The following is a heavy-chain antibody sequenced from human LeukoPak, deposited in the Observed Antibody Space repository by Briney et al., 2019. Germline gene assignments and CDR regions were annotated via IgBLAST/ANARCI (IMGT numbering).Heavy chain of an antibody. V-gene: IGHV3-66*01. CDR2: IYSGGST. J-gene: IGHJ4*02. CDR1: GFTVSSNY. CDR3: ARETYDSSGYYLPFDY. Sequence: GGSLRLSCAASGFTVSSNYMSWVRQAPGKGLEWVSVIYSGGSTYYADSVKGRFTISRDNSKNTLYLQMNSLRAEDTAVYYCARETYDSSGYYLPFDYWGQGTLVTVSS. D-gene: IGHD3-22*01.